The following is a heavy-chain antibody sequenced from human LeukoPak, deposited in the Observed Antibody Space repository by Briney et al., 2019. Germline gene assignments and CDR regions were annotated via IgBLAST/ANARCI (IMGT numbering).Heavy chain of an antibody. CDR3: ARDGGYYGMDV. CDR1: GFTVSLND. J-gene: IGHJ6*02. D-gene: IGHD3-16*01. Sequence: GGSLRLSCAASGFTVSLNDMSWVRQAPGKGLEWVSIIYSGGSTYYADSVKGRFTISRDNSKTTLYLQMNSLRAEDTAVYYCARDGGYYGMDVWGQGNTVAVSS. CDR2: IYSGGST. V-gene: IGHV3-66*01.